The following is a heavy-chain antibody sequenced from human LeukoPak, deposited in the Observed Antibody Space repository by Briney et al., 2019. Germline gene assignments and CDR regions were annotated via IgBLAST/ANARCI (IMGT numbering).Heavy chain of an antibody. D-gene: IGHD3-10*01. J-gene: IGHJ4*02. Sequence: GGSLRLSCAASGFTFSSYAMHWVRQAPGKGLEWVAVISYDGSNKYYADSVKGRFTISRDNSKNTLYLQMNSLRAEDTAVYYCARDWAIGENFFDYWGQGTLVTVSS. CDR1: GFTFSSYA. V-gene: IGHV3-30-3*01. CDR2: ISYDGSNK. CDR3: ARDWAIGENFFDY.